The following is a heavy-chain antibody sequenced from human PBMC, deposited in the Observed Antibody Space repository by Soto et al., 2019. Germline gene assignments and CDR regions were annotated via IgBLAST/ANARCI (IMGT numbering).Heavy chain of an antibody. D-gene: IGHD4-17*01. V-gene: IGHV1-3*01. CDR2: INGGNGNT. CDR1: GYTFTSYD. CDR3: ARTTVTRAFDI. Sequence: GASVKVSCKASGYTFTSYDMHWVRQAPGQRLEWMGWINGGNGNTKYSQKFQGRATINRDTSATTAHMELTSLRSEDTAVYYCARTTVTRAFDIWGQGTMVTVSS. J-gene: IGHJ3*02.